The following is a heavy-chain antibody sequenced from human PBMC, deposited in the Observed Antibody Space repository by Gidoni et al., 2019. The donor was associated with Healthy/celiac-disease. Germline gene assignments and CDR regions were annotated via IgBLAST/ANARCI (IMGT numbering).Heavy chain of an antibody. J-gene: IGHJ4*02. Sequence: QVQLVESGGGVVQPGRSLRLSCADSGFTFSSYAMHWVRQAPGKGLEWVAVISYDGSNKYYADSVKGRFTISRDNSKNTLYLQMNSLRAEDTAVYYCARDAVRYGSGSYGYWGQGTLVTVSS. CDR1: GFTFSSYA. V-gene: IGHV3-30-3*01. CDR2: ISYDGSNK. CDR3: ARDAVRYGSGSYGY. D-gene: IGHD3-10*01.